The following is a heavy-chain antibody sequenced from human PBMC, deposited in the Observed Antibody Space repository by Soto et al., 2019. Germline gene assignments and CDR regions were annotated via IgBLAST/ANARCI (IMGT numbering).Heavy chain of an antibody. Sequence: ASVKVSCKASGGTFSSYTISWVRQAPGQGLEWMGRIIPILGIANYAQKFQGRVTITADKSTSTAYMELSSLRSEDTAVYYCACYYDILTGYYTSSVLAEYFQHWGQGTLVTVSS. CDR1: GGTFSSYT. D-gene: IGHD3-9*01. J-gene: IGHJ1*01. V-gene: IGHV1-69*02. CDR3: ACYYDILTGYYTSSVLAEYFQH. CDR2: IIPILGIA.